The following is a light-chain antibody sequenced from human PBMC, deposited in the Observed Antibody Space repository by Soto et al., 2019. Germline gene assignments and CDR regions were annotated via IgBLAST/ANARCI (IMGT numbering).Light chain of an antibody. CDR1: QSVISY. Sequence: SVLPNSPGTLSLSPWETAALSCRASQSVISYLSWYQHEPVQAPRLLIYDADNRATGIPARFSGSGSGADFILTISRVEPEDFGVYYCQQYDTSLTWTFGHGTKLDIK. CDR2: DAD. V-gene: IGKV3-20*01. J-gene: IGKJ1*01. CDR3: QQYDTSLTWT.